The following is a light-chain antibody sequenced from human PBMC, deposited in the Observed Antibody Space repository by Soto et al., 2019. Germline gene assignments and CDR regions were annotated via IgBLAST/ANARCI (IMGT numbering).Light chain of an antibody. J-gene: IGLJ3*02. CDR1: SSNIGSNT. Sequence: QSVLTQPPSASGTPGQRVTISCSGSSSNIGSNTVNWYQHLPGTAPKLLIYSDNQRPSGVPDPFSGSKSGTSASLAISGLQSEDEADYYCSPWDDSLNGWVFGGGTKLHVL. V-gene: IGLV1-44*01. CDR2: SDN. CDR3: SPWDDSLNGWV.